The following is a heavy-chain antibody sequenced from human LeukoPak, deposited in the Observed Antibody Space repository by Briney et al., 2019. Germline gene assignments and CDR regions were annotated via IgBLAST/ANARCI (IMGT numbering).Heavy chain of an antibody. CDR3: AGPLDYYGSGSLGY. V-gene: IGHV3-7*01. D-gene: IGHD3-10*01. Sequence: GGSRRLSCAASGFDFSDFWMSWVRHVPGKGLEWVATIKKDGSETHYVESVKGRFTISRHNADSSLYLQMNSLRAEDTAVYYCAGPLDYYGSGSLGYWGQGTLVTVSS. CDR2: IKKDGSET. CDR1: GFDFSDFW. J-gene: IGHJ4*02.